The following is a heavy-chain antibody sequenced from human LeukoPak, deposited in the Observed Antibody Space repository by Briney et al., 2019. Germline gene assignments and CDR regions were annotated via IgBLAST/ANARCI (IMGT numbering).Heavy chain of an antibody. D-gene: IGHD2-15*01. CDR3: ARGPDIVVVVAATDYYYGMDV. V-gene: IGHV1-69*01. J-gene: IGHJ6*02. Sequence: SVKVSCKASGGTFSSYAISWVRQAPGQGLEWMGGIIPIFGTANYAQKFQGRVTITADESTSTAYKELSSLRSEDTAVYYCARGPDIVVVVAATDYYYGMDVWGQGTTVTVSS. CDR2: IIPIFGTA. CDR1: GGTFSSYA.